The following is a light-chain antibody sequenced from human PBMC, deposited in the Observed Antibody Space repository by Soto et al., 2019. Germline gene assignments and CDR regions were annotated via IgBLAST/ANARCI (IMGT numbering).Light chain of an antibody. CDR3: QCFDAGTHV. J-gene: IGLJ2*01. CDR2: EDN. Sequence: NFMLTQPHSVSESPGKTVTISCTRTSGSIDSNYVQWYRQRPGSAPTTVILEDNRRLSGVHDRFSGSVDISSNSDYLTIYSLQPDDEADYYCQCFDAGTHVFGGGTKLTVL. V-gene: IGLV6-57*04. CDR1: SGSIDSNY.